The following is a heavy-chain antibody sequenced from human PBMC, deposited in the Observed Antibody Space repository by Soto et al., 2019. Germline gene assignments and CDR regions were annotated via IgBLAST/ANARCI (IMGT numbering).Heavy chain of an antibody. D-gene: IGHD3-22*01. V-gene: IGHV1-18*04. CDR1: GYTFTSYG. CDR3: ARCNYFDSSGPFDY. J-gene: IGHJ4*02. Sequence: QVQLVQSGAEVKKSGASVKVSCKASGYTFTSYGITWVRQAPGQGLEWMGWISGYNGNTNYAQMLQGRITMTIDTSTSIAYMDLMSLKSDYAAVYFCARCNYFDSSGPFDYWGQGTLVTVSS. CDR2: ISGYNGNT.